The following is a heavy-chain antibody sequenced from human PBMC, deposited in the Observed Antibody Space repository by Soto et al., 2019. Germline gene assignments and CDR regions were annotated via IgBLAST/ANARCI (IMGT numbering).Heavy chain of an antibody. CDR3: ARDPFYGDYSAYYYMDV. Sequence: QVQLVQSGAEVKKPGASVKVSCKASGYIFTGYYMHWVRQAPGQGLEWMGWINPNSGGTNYAQKFQGWVTMTRDTSISTAYMELSRLRSDDTAVYYCARDPFYGDYSAYYYMDVWGKGTTVTVSS. V-gene: IGHV1-2*04. D-gene: IGHD4-17*01. CDR1: GYIFTGYY. J-gene: IGHJ6*03. CDR2: INPNSGGT.